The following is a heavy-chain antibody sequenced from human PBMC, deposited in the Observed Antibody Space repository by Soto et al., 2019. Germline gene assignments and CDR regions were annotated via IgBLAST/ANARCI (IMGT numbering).Heavy chain of an antibody. V-gene: IGHV2-26*01. Sequence: QVTLKESGPVLVNPTETLTLRCTVSGLSITDSEMGVSWIRQPPGQPLEWLAHIDSSGEKSYRTFLKSRLAISKDTSKSQIVLTMTNMDPADTATYYWARRHLAVAVSPWFDPWGQGIPVTVSS. CDR3: ARRHLAVAVSPWFDP. J-gene: IGHJ5*02. D-gene: IGHD6-19*01. CDR1: GLSITDSEMG. CDR2: IDSSGEK.